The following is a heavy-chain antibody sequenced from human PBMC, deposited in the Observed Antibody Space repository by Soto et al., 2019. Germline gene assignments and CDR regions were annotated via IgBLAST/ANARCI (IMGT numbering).Heavy chain of an antibody. CDR2: IYYSGST. CDR1: GGSISSSSYY. D-gene: IGHD3-10*01. J-gene: IGHJ4*02. Sequence: QLQLQESGPGLVKPSETLSLTCTVSGGSISSSSYYWGWIRQPPGKGLEWIGSIYYSGSTYYNPSLKSRVHISVETSKNQFSMKVSYVTAADTAVYYCERHRGYGIYYLDYWGQGTLVTVSS. CDR3: ERHRGYGIYYLDY. V-gene: IGHV4-39*01.